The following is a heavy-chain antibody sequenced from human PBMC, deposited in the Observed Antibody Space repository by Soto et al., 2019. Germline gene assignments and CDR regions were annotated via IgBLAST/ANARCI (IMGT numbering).Heavy chain of an antibody. D-gene: IGHD3-16*01. J-gene: IGHJ6*03. Sequence: ASVKVSCKASGCTFSSYAISWVRQAPGQGLEWMGWINAGNGNTKYSQKFQGRVTITRDTSASTAYMELSSLRSEDTAVYYCARDPYDYIWGSYDYYYMDVWGKGTTVTVSS. CDR3: ARDPYDYIWGSYDYYYMDV. CDR2: INAGNGNT. V-gene: IGHV1-3*01. CDR1: GCTFSSYA.